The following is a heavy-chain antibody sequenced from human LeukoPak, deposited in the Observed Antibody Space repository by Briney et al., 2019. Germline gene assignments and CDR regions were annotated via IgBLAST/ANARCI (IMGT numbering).Heavy chain of an antibody. CDR2: IIPIFGTA. V-gene: IGHV1-69*01. J-gene: IGHJ6*02. Sequence: SVKVSCKASGGTFISYAISWVRQAPGQGLEWMGGIIPIFGTANYAQKFQGRVTITADESTSTAYMELSSLRSEDTAVYYCARAGDSSGYYGDYYYGMDVWGQGTTVTVSS. CDR3: ARAGDSSGYYGDYYYGMDV. CDR1: GGTFISYA. D-gene: IGHD3-22*01.